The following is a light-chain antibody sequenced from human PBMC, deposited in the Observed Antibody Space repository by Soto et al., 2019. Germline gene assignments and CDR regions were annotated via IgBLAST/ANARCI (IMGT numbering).Light chain of an antibody. J-gene: IGKJ4*01. V-gene: IGKV3-20*01. Sequence: EIFLTQSPGTLSLSQGEIATLSCRASQSVSSSYLAWYQQKPGQTPRLLIYGASNRATGIPDRFSGSGSGTDFTLTISRLEPEDFAVYYCKQYGSPLTFGGGTKVDI. CDR1: QSVSSSY. CDR2: GAS. CDR3: KQYGSPLT.